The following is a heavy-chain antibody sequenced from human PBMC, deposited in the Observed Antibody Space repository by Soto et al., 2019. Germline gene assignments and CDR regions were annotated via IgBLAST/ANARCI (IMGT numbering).Heavy chain of an antibody. CDR1: GFSFSNYY. Sequence: GGSLRLSCAASGFSFSNYYMSWVRQAPGKGLQWVSLISGSGGSTNYADSVKGRFTISRDNSKNTLFLQMNSLRADDTAVYYWAKGAGRALDYWGQGTLVTVSS. CDR2: ISGSGGST. V-gene: IGHV3-23*01. CDR3: AKGAGRALDY. D-gene: IGHD6-25*01. J-gene: IGHJ4*02.